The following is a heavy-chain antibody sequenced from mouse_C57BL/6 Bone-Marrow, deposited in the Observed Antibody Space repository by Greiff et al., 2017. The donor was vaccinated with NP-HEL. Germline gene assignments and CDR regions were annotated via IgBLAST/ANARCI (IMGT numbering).Heavy chain of an antibody. CDR3: TTAYVRSLRYWYFDV. D-gene: IGHD1-1*01. V-gene: IGHV14-4*01. J-gene: IGHJ1*03. CDR1: GFNIKDDY. Sequence: VQLKESGAELVRPGASVKLSCTASGFNIKDDYMHWVKQRPEQGLEWIGWIDPENGDTEYASQFQGKATITADTSSNTAYLQLSSLTSEDTSFYYCTTAYVRSLRYWYFDVWGTGTTVTVSS. CDR2: IDPENGDT.